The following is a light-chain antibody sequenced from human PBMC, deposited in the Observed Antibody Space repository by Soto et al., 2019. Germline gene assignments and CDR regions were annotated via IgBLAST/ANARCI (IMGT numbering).Light chain of an antibody. CDR1: QSISSE. CDR2: GAS. V-gene: IGKV3-15*01. CDR3: QQGHNWPLT. Sequence: EIVMTQSPATLSVSPGERATLSCRASQSISSELAWYQQKPGQPPRLLIYGASTRATGVPARFTGSGSGSDFTLTISGXQSEDFAVYYCQQGHNWPLTFGQGTRLEI. J-gene: IGKJ2*01.